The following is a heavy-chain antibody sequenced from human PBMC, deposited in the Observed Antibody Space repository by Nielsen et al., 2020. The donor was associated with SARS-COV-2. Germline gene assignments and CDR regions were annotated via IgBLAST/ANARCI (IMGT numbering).Heavy chain of an antibody. CDR2: IGNSGDNI. CDR3: ARQFYGCNDY. Sequence: GESLKISCTASGVTFSNNAMTWVRQAPGKGLEWVSSIGNSGDNIYYADSVKGRFTVSRDNSKNTLYLEMNGLRAEDTAVYYCARQFYGCNDYWGQGTLVTVSS. J-gene: IGHJ4*02. CDR1: GVTFSNNA. V-gene: IGHV3-23*01. D-gene: IGHD3-10*01.